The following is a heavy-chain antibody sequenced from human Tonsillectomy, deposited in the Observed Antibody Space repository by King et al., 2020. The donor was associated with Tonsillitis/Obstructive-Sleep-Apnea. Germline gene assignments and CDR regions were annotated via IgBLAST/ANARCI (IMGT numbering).Heavy chain of an antibody. CDR1: GFTFSNAW. CDR2: IKSKTDGETT. V-gene: IGHV3-15*01. D-gene: IGHD3-3*01. Sequence: VQLVESGGGLVKPGGSLRLSCAASGFTFSNAWMSWVRQAPGKGLEWVGRIKSKTDGETTDYAAPVKGRFTISRDDSKNTLYLQMNSLKTEDTAVYHCNTVPASKLLTIFGVSWSGYWGQGTLVTVSS. CDR3: NTVPASKLLTIFGVSWSGY. J-gene: IGHJ4*02.